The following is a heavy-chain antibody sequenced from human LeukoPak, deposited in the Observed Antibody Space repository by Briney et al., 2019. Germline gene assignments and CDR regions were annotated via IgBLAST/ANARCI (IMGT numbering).Heavy chain of an antibody. Sequence: GGSLRLSCAASGITFSDYHMSWIRQAPGKGLEWVSYISSSGRTINYADSVKGRFTISRDNAKNSLYLQMNSLRAEDTAVYYCAELGITMIGGVWGKGTTVTISS. D-gene: IGHD3-10*02. CDR2: ISSSGRTI. V-gene: IGHV3-11*04. CDR1: GITFSDYH. CDR3: AELGITMIGGV. J-gene: IGHJ6*04.